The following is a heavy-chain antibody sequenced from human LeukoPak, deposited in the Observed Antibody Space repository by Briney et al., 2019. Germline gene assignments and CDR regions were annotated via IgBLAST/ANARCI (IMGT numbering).Heavy chain of an antibody. V-gene: IGHV3-23*01. CDR3: AKQGAYTTPDHSDY. Sequence: PGGSLRLSCAASGFTFSNYAMSWVRQAPGKGLEWVSTISGTGGNTYYAASVKGRFTISKTISQSTLSLQMNSLRADATAVYYCAKQGAYTTPDHSDYWGQGTLVTVSS. CDR2: ISGTGGNT. CDR1: GFTFSNYA. D-gene: IGHD2-2*02. J-gene: IGHJ4*02.